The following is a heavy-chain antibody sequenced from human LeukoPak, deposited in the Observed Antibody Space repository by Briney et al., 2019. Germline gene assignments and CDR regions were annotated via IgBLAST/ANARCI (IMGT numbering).Heavy chain of an antibody. CDR2: IYYSGST. CDR1: GGSVSSSSYY. J-gene: IGHJ4*02. CDR3: ARHSGHIYSGYENYFDY. V-gene: IGHV4-39*01. D-gene: IGHD5-12*01. Sequence: AETLSLTCTVSGGSVSSSSYYWGWIRQPPGKGLEWIGSIYYSGSTYYNPSLKSRVTISVDTSKNQFSLNLSSVTAADTAVYYCARHSGHIYSGYENYFDYWGQGTLVTVSA.